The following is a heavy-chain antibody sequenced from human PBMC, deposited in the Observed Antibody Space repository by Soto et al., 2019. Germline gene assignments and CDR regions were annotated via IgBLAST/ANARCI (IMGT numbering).Heavy chain of an antibody. J-gene: IGHJ4*02. V-gene: IGHV1-69*13. CDR2: IIPIFGTA. D-gene: IGHD6-6*01. CDR3: ARDMSSSSERLYYFDY. Sequence: GASVKVSCKASGGTFSSYAMSWVRQAPGQRLEWMGGIIPIFGTANYAQKFQGRVTITADESTSTAYMELSSLRSEDTAVYYCARDMSSSSERLYYFDYWGQGTLVTVSS. CDR1: GGTFSSYA.